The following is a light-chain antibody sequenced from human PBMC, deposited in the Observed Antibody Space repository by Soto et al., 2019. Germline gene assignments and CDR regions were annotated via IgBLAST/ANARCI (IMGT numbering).Light chain of an antibody. CDR2: DAS. Sequence: EIVLTQSPATLSLSPGDRATLSCRASQTIVNYLAWYQQKPGQAPRLLLYDASTRATGIPARFSGRGSGTDFTLTISSLDPEDFAVYYCQQRANWPLTFAGGTRVEIK. V-gene: IGKV3-11*01. CDR3: QQRANWPLT. CDR1: QTIVNY. J-gene: IGKJ4*01.